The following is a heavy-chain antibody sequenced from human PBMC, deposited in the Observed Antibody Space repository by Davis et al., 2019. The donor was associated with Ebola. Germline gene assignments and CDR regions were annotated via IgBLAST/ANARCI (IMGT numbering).Heavy chain of an antibody. CDR3: AKSGGDCYSRGDCYFQH. J-gene: IGHJ1*01. CDR1: GFTLTTYW. V-gene: IGHV3-21*01. CDR2: MNSAGSFA. Sequence: GESLKISCAASGFTLTTYWMSWVRQAPGKGLEWVSSMNSAGSFAYYADSVKGRFTISRDNAKDSLYLHMNSLRAEDTAVYYCAKSGGDCYSRGDCYFQHWGQGALVTVSS. D-gene: IGHD2-21*02.